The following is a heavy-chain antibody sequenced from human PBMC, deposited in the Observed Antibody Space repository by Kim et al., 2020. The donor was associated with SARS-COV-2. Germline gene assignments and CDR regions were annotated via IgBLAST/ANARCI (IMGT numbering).Heavy chain of an antibody. J-gene: IGHJ4*02. CDR1: GFTFSSYA. CDR2: IRGSGGST. D-gene: IGHD4-17*01. CDR3: AKDHRYGDYLFDY. V-gene: IGHV3-23*01. Sequence: GGSLRLSCAASGFTFSSYAMSWVRQAPGKGLEWVSAIRGSGGSTYYADSVQGRSTISRDNSKITLYLQMNSLRAEDPAVYYYAKDHRYGDYLFDYCGQVT.